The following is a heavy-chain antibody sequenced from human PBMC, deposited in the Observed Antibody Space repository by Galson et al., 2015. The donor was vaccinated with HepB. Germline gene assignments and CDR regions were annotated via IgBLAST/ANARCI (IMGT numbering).Heavy chain of an antibody. CDR2: ISSSGNTI. V-gene: IGHV3-48*04. CDR1: TFIFSTYS. D-gene: IGHD3-22*01. CDR3: TRRNDYYDSSGYYLGAHY. Sequence: SLRLSCAASTFIFSTYSMNWVRQAPGKGLEWVSYISSSGNTIYYADSVKGRFTISRDNAKNSLYLQMNSLRAEDTAVYYCTRRNDYYDSSGYYLGAHYWGQGTLVTVSS. J-gene: IGHJ4*02.